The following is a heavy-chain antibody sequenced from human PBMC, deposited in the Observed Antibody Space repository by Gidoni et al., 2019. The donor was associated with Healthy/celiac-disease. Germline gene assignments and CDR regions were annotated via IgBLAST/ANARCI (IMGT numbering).Heavy chain of an antibody. CDR1: GFTFSSYW. D-gene: IGHD2-21*02. Sequence: EVQLLESGGGLVQPGGSLRLSCAASGFTFSSYWMSWVRQAPGKGLEWVANIKQDGSEKYYGDSVKGRFTISRDNAKNSLYLQMNSLRAEETAVYYCARDRAYCGGDCYYPGLDFDYWGQGTLVTVS. V-gene: IGHV3-7*01. J-gene: IGHJ4*02. CDR2: IKQDGSEK. CDR3: ARDRAYCGGDCYYPGLDFDY.